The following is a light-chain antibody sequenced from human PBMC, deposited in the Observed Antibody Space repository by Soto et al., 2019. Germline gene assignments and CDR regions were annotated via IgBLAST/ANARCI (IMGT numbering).Light chain of an antibody. Sequence: QSVLTQPPSVSGAPGQRVTISCTGSSSNIGAGYDVHWYQQLPGTAPKLLIYVNSNRPSGVPDRFSGSKSGTSASLANTGLQAEDEADYYCQSYDSSLSAVVFGGGTKVTVL. CDR3: QSYDSSLSAVV. V-gene: IGLV1-40*01. CDR2: VNS. CDR1: SSNIGAGYD. J-gene: IGLJ2*01.